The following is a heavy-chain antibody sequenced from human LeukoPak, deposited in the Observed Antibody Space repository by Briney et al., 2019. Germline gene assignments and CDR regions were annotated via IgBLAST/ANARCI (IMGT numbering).Heavy chain of an antibody. J-gene: IGHJ4*02. V-gene: IGHV1-69*13. CDR3: ATSFGEFLYFDY. CDR2: IIPIFGTA. CDR1: GYTFTSYG. Sequence: GASVKVSCKASGYTFTSYGISWVRQAPGQGLEWMGGIIPIFGTANYAQKFQGRVTITADESTSTAYMELSSLRSEDTAVCYCATSFGEFLYFDYWGQGTLVTVSS. D-gene: IGHD3-10*01.